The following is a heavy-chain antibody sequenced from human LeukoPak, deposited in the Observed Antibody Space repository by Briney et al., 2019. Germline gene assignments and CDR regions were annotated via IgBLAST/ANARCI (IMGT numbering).Heavy chain of an antibody. CDR2: ISYDGSNK. Sequence: GGSLRLSCAASGFTFSSYAMHWVRQAPGKGLEWVAVISYDGSNKYYADSVKGRFTISRDNSKNTLYLQMNSLRAEDTAVYYCARGRYIVVVPAARILFDYWGQGTLVTVSS. CDR3: ARGRYIVVVPAARILFDY. D-gene: IGHD2-2*01. J-gene: IGHJ4*02. CDR1: GFTFSSYA. V-gene: IGHV3-30*01.